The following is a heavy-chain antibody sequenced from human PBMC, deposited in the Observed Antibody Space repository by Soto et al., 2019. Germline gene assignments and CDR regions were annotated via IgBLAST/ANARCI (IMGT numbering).Heavy chain of an antibody. D-gene: IGHD2-2*01. CDR3: ARPTIVVVPAAPHYGMDV. V-gene: IGHV1-69*13. CDR1: GGTFSSYA. CDR2: IIPIFGTA. J-gene: IGHJ6*02. Sequence: ASVKVSCKASGGTFSSYAISWVRQAPGQGLEWMGGIIPIFGTANYAQKFQGRVTITADESTSTAYMELSSLRSEDTAVYYCARPTIVVVPAAPHYGMDVWGQGTTVTVSS.